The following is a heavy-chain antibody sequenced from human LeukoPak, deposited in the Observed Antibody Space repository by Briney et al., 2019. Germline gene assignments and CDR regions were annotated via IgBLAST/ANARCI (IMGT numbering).Heavy chain of an antibody. CDR3: ARGWGFTRYFDL. CDR2: IYYSGST. D-gene: IGHD7-27*01. CDR1: GGSISSYY. Sequence: SETLSLTCTASGGSISSYYWSWIRQPPGKGLEWIGYIYYSGSTNYNPSLKSRVTISVDTSKNQFSLKLSSVTAADTAVYYCARGWGFTRYFDLWGRGTLVTVSS. V-gene: IGHV4-59*01. J-gene: IGHJ2*01.